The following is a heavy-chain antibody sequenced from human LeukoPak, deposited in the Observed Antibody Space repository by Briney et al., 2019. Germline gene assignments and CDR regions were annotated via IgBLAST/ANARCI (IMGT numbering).Heavy chain of an antibody. J-gene: IGHJ6*03. V-gene: IGHV3-30*02. CDR1: GFTFSSYG. CDR3: AKDLTTVRYYYYYMDV. Sequence: GGSLRLSCAASGFTFSSYGMHWVRQAPGKGLEWVAFIRNDGSNKYYADSVKGRFTISRDNAKNSLYLQMNSLRAEDTAVYYCAKDLTTVRYYYYYMDVWGKGTTVTVSS. D-gene: IGHD4-17*01. CDR2: IRNDGSNK.